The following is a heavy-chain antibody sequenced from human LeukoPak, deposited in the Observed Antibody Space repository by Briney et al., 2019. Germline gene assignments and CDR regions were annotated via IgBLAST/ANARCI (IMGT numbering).Heavy chain of an antibody. D-gene: IGHD3-22*01. CDR1: GFTFSSYS. V-gene: IGHV3-21*01. Sequence: GGSLRLSCAASGFTFSSYSMNWVRQAPGKGLEWVSSISSSSSYIYYADSVKGRFTISRDNAKNSLYLQMNSLRAEDTAVYYCARDLEYYYDSSGSSDAFDIWGQGTMVTVSS. J-gene: IGHJ3*02. CDR2: ISSSSSYI. CDR3: ARDLEYYYDSSGSSDAFDI.